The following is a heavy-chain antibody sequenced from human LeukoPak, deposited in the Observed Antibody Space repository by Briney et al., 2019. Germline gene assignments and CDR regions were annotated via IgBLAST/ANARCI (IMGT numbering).Heavy chain of an antibody. CDR1: GGSFSGYY. CDR2: INHSGST. D-gene: IGHD2-2*02. V-gene: IGHV4-34*01. CDR3: ARGPWAVVVPAAIRVGWFDP. Sequence: SETLSLTCAVYGGSFSGYYWSWIRQPPGKGLEWIGEINHSGSTNYNPSLKSRVTISVDTSKNQFSLKLSSVTAADTAVYYCARGPWAVVVPAAIRVGWFDPWGQGTLVTVSS. J-gene: IGHJ5*02.